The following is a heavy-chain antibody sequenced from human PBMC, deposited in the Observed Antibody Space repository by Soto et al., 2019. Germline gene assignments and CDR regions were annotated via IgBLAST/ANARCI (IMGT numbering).Heavy chain of an antibody. Sequence: ASVKVSCKTSGYTFTTYGVSWVRQAPGQGLEWMGWISPYNGNTNYAQRLQGRVTLTTDTSTDTAYMELRSLRSDDTAVYYCAREDGYCSGGSCYSGAWLDPWGQGTLVTVSS. V-gene: IGHV1-18*01. J-gene: IGHJ5*02. CDR3: AREDGYCSGGSCYSGAWLDP. CDR1: GYTFTTYG. D-gene: IGHD2-15*01. CDR2: ISPYNGNT.